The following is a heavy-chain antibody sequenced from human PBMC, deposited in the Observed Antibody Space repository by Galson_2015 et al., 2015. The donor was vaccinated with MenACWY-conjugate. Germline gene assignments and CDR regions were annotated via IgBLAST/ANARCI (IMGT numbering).Heavy chain of an antibody. J-gene: IGHJ6*02. V-gene: IGHV1-46*03. CDR3: ARGDDILTGYLGSMDV. CDR1: GYTFTSYY. D-gene: IGHD3-9*01. CDR2: IDPSGGST. Sequence: SVKVSCKASGYTFTSYYMHWVRQAPGQGLEWMGIIDPSGGSTSYAQKFQGRVTMTRDTSASTVYMELSSLRSEDTAVHYCARGDDILTGYLGSMDVWGQGTTVTVS.